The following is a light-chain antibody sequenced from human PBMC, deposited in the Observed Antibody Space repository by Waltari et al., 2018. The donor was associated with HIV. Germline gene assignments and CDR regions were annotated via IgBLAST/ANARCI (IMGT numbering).Light chain of an antibody. Sequence: QSVLTQPPSSSGAPGQRVTISCPWSSSHIGAGYAVHCYPQLSGTAPKLPIHGKRNWAFRVPERFSGSKFCTSASLAITGLQAEDEADYYCQSYDSSLSGPDVVFGGGTKLTVL. V-gene: IGLV1-40*01. CDR2: GKR. J-gene: IGLJ2*01. CDR3: QSYDSSLSGPDVV. CDR1: SSHIGAGYA.